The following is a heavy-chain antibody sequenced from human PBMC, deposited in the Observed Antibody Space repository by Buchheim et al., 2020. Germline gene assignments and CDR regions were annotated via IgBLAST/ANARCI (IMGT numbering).Heavy chain of an antibody. Sequence: VQLVESGGGVVQPGRSLRLSCAASGFTFNNYAMHWVRQAPGKGLEWVAIIWYDGSDQHYADSVKGRFTISRDNYKNTLYLQMNSLRVDDTAVYYCAAGDYWGQG. J-gene: IGHJ4*02. CDR1: GFTFNNYA. CDR2: IWYDGSDQ. CDR3: AAGDY. D-gene: IGHD6-13*01. V-gene: IGHV3-33*01.